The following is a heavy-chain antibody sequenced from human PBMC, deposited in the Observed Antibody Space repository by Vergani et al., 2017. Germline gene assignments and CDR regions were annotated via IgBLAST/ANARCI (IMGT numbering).Heavy chain of an antibody. CDR1: GFTFEDYG. V-gene: IGHV3-20*01. Sequence: EVQLVESGGGVVRPGGSLRPSGAASGFTFEDYGMSWVRKAPGKGLEWVSGSNWNGGRTGYADSVKGRFTISRDNAKNSLYLQMNSLRAEDTALYHCAIAIIDFSSTGCSFNYWGQGTLVTVSS. J-gene: IGHJ4*02. CDR3: AIAIIDFSSTGCSFNY. CDR2: SNWNGGRT. D-gene: IGHD2-2*01.